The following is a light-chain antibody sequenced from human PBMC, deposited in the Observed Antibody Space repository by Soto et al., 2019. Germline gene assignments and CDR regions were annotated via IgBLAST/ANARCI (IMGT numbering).Light chain of an antibody. CDR3: CSYAGSSSAYV. Sequence: QSVLTQPASVSGSPGQSITISCTGTSSDVGSYNVVSWYQQHSGKAPKLLIYEVSKRPSGVSDRFSGSKSGNTASLTISGLQAEDEADYQCCSYAGSSSAYVFGTGTKVTVL. CDR2: EVS. CDR1: SSDVGSYNV. V-gene: IGLV2-23*02. J-gene: IGLJ1*01.